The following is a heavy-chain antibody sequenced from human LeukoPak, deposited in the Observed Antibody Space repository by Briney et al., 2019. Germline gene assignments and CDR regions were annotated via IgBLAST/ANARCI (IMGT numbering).Heavy chain of an antibody. D-gene: IGHD3-9*01. Sequence: SETLSLTCTVSGGSISSSSYYWGWIRQPPGKGLEWIGSIYYSGSTYYNPSLKSRVTISVDTSKNQFSLKLSSVTAADTAVYYCARGPYYDILTGYSNWFDPWGQGTLVTVSS. V-gene: IGHV4-39*07. J-gene: IGHJ5*02. CDR1: GGSISSSSYY. CDR3: ARGPYYDILTGYSNWFDP. CDR2: IYYSGST.